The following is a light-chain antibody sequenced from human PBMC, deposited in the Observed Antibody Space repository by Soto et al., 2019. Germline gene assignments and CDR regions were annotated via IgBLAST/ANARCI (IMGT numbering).Light chain of an antibody. J-gene: IGLJ1*01. CDR1: SGDIGGYDY. CDR2: EVT. Sequence: QSVLTQPPSASGSPGQSVTISCTGTSGDIGGYDYVSWYQQHPGKAPKLMIYEVTNRPLGVPDRFSGSTSGNTASLTASGRHHAEDADYYCSRYAGGNNPYVFGTGTKLTVL. V-gene: IGLV2-8*01. CDR3: SRYAGGNNPYV.